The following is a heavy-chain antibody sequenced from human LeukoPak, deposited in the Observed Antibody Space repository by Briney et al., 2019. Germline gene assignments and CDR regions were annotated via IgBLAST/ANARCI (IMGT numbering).Heavy chain of an antibody. D-gene: IGHD1-26*01. J-gene: IGHJ6*02. CDR1: GFTFSSYA. CDR3: ARREVGATPLSYYYYGMDV. Sequence: GGSLRLSCAASGFTFSSYAMSWVRQAPGKGLEWVSAISGSGGSTYYADSVKGRFTISRDNAKNTLYLQMNSLRAEDTAVYYCARREVGATPLSYYYYGMDVWGQGTTVTVSS. CDR2: ISGSGGST. V-gene: IGHV3-23*01.